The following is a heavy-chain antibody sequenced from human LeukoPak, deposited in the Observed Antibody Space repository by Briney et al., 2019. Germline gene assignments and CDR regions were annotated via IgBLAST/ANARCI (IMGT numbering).Heavy chain of an antibody. CDR2: ISGYNGNT. D-gene: IGHD2-2*01. CDR1: GDTFSSYG. J-gene: IGHJ4*02. V-gene: IGHV1-18*01. CDR3: ASGTTDIVVVPATLRNYYFDY. Sequence: ASVKVSCKASGDTFSSYGITWVRQAPGQGLEWMGWISGYNGNTNYAQKFQGRVSMTTDTSTSTAYMDLSSLRSEDTAVYYCASGTTDIVVVPATLRNYYFDYWGQGTLVTVSS.